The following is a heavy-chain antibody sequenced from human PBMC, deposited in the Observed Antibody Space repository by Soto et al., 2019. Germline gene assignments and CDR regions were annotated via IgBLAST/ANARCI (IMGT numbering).Heavy chain of an antibody. CDR1: GFTFDDYA. CDR3: AKDRAARDIVVVVAGFDY. D-gene: IGHD2-15*01. J-gene: IGHJ4*02. V-gene: IGHV3-9*01. Sequence: EVQLVESGGGLVQPGRSLRLSCAASGFTFDDYAMHWVRQAPGKGLEWVSGISWNSGSIGYADSVKGRFTISRDNAKNSRYLQMNSLRAEDTALYYCAKDRAARDIVVVVAGFDYWGQGTLVTVSS. CDR2: ISWNSGSI.